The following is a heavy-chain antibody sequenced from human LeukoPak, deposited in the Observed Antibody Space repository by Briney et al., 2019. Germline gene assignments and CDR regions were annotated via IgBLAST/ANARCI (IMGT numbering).Heavy chain of an antibody. J-gene: IGHJ4*02. CDR2: ISGSGAGT. Sequence: PGGSLRLSCAASGFIFSSYAMNWVRQAPGKGLEWVSAISGSGAGTYYADSVKGRFTISRDNSKNTLYLQMNSLRAEDTAVYYCAKEVSRVTTFYFDYWGQGTLVTVSS. V-gene: IGHV3-23*01. CDR1: GFIFSSYA. CDR3: AKEVSRVTTFYFDY. D-gene: IGHD4-17*01.